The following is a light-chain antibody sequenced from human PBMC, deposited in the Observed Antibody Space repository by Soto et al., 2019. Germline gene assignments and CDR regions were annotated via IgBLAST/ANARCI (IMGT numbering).Light chain of an antibody. CDR2: AAS. V-gene: IGKV1-33*01. CDR1: QDISNH. J-gene: IGKJ2*01. CDR3: QHDGSLPYI. Sequence: DIQMTQSPSSLSASVGDRVTITCQASQDISNHLNWYQHKPGEAPKLLIYAASNLETGVPSRFNGRGSGTDFTFTINTLQPEDIAIYYCQHDGSLPYIFGQGTTLEIK.